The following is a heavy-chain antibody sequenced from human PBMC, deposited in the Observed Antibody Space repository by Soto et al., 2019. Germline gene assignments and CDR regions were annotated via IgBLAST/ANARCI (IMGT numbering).Heavy chain of an antibody. CDR3: ARENVTHGGSSNVADY. CDR1: GYTFTSYY. J-gene: IGHJ4*02. D-gene: IGHD2-15*01. V-gene: IGHV1-46*01. Sequence: SLKVSCKASGYTFTSYYMHWLRQAPGQGPEWVGIINPSGGRTKYADKFQGRVTMTRDTTTSTIYMELSSLRSADTAVYYCARENVTHGGSSNVADYWGQGTQVTVPQ. CDR2: INPSGGRT.